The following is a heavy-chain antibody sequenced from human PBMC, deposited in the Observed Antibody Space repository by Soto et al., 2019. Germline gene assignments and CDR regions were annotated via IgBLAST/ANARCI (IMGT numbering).Heavy chain of an antibody. J-gene: IGHJ4*02. V-gene: IGHV3-33*01. CDR2: IWYDGSNE. D-gene: IGHD3-10*01. CDR3: ARDRYYGAGAVSYFDY. CDR1: GFTFSNYG. Sequence: QVQLVESGGGVVQPGRSLRLSCAASGFTFSNYGTHWVRQAPGKGLEWVTIIWYDGSNEYYADSVKGRFAISRDNSKNTLFLQMNSLRAEDTAVYYCARDRYYGAGAVSYFDYWGQGTLVTVSS.